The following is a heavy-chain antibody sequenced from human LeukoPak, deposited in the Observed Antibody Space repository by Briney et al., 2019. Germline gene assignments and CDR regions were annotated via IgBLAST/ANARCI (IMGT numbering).Heavy chain of an antibody. CDR2: IKEDGSEK. V-gene: IGHV3-7*01. D-gene: IGHD6-19*01. CDR1: GFTFSSYG. CDR3: ARADSSGWYQLFQD. J-gene: IGHJ4*02. Sequence: GGSLRLSCAASGFTFSSYGMHWVRQAPGKGLEWVANIKEDGSEKYYVDSVKGRFTISRDNAKSSLYLQMNSLRAEDTAVYYCARADSSGWYQLFQDWGQGTLVTVSS.